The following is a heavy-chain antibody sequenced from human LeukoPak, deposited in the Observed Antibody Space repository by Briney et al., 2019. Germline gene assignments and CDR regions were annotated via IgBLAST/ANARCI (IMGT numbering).Heavy chain of an antibody. J-gene: IGHJ4*02. Sequence: ASVKVSCKASGYSFTSYGISWVRQAPGQGLEWMGWISAFNGDTDYAQKIQGRVTLTSDTSTCTAHMELRSLRSDDTAVYFCARDHKVGQTYSSGWLDHWGQGTLVTVSS. D-gene: IGHD6-19*01. CDR2: ISAFNGDT. CDR3: ARDHKVGQTYSSGWLDH. CDR1: GYSFTSYG. V-gene: IGHV1-18*01.